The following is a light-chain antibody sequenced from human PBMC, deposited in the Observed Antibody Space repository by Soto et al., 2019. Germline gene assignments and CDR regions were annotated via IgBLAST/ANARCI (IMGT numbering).Light chain of an antibody. V-gene: IGKV1-39*01. J-gene: IGKJ2*01. CDR3: QQSYSTPQYT. CDR1: QSISSY. Sequence: DIPMTQSPSSLSASVGDRVTITCRASQSISSYLNWYQQKPGKAPKLLIYAASSLQSGVPSRFSGSGSGTDFTLTISSLQPEDFATYYCQQSYSTPQYTFGQGKKLEIK. CDR2: AAS.